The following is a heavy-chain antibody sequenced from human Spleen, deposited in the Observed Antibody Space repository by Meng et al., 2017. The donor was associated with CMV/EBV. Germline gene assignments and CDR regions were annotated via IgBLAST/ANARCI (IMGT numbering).Heavy chain of an antibody. V-gene: IGHV6-1*01. CDR1: GDSVSGNSAA. CDR2: TYYRSKWYN. D-gene: IGHD3-16*01. Sequence: SCAISGDSVSGNSAAWNWIRQSPSRGLEWLGRTYYRSKWYNDYAVSVKSRITINPDTSKNQFSLQLNSVTPADTAVYYCARDPSAPGGFDPWGQGTLVTVSS. J-gene: IGHJ5*02. CDR3: ARDPSAPGGFDP.